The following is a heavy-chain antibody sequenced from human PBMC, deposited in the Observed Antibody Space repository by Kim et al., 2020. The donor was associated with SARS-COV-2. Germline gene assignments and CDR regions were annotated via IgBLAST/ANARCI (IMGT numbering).Heavy chain of an antibody. CDR2: ISGSGGST. D-gene: IGHD2-15*01. CDR3: SNSVVVAATGDY. Sequence: GGSLRLSCAASGFTFSSYAMSWVRQAPGKGLEWVSAISGSGGSTYYADSVKGRFTISRDNSKNTLYLQMNSLRAEDTAVYYCSNSVVVAATGDYWGQGTLVTVSS. V-gene: IGHV3-23*01. J-gene: IGHJ4*02. CDR1: GFTFSSYA.